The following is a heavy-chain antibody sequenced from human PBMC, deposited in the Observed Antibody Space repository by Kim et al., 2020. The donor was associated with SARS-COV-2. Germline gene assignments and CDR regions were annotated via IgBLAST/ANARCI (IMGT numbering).Heavy chain of an antibody. V-gene: IGHV3-23*01. D-gene: IGHD3-10*01. CDR1: GFSFSSSA. Sequence: GGSLRLSCAASGFSFSSSAMSWVRQAPGKGLEWVSAISDTGGRTYYPDSRMGRFTISRDNSKNTLYLHINGLTAEDTAVYYCARDPPPGVSGFDPWGQGTLVTVSS. CDR3: ARDPPPGVSGFDP. J-gene: IGHJ5*02. CDR2: ISDTGGRT.